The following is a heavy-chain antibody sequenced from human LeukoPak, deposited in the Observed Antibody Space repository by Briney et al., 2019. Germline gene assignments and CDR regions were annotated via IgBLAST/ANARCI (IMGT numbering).Heavy chain of an antibody. V-gene: IGHV3-21*01. D-gene: IGHD3-10*01. CDR2: ISTSSSYI. J-gene: IGHJ6*03. Sequence: PGGSLRLSCAASGFTFSSYSMNWVRQAPGKGLEWVSCISTSSSYIYYADSVKGRFTISRDNAKNSLYLQMNSLRAEDTAVYYCARGRFALVRFYYYYYMDVWGKGTTVTVSS. CDR1: GFTFSSYS. CDR3: ARGRFALVRFYYYYYMDV.